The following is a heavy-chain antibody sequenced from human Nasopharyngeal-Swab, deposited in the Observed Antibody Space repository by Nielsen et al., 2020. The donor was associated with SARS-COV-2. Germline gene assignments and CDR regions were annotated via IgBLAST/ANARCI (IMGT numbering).Heavy chain of an antibody. CDR1: GFTFSSYA. CDR2: ISYDGSNK. CDR3: ARQGPHYYYYGMDV. V-gene: IGHV3-30*04. J-gene: IGHJ6*02. Sequence: GESLKISCAASGFTFSSYAMHWVRQAPGKGLEWVAVISYDGSNKYYADSVKGRFTISRDNSKNTLYLQMNSLRAEDTAVYYCARQGPHYYYYGMDVWGQGTTVTVSS.